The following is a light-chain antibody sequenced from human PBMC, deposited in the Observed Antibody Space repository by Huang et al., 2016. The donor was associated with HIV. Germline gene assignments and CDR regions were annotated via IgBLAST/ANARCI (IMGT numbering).Light chain of an antibody. Sequence: DIQMTQSPSSLSASVGDRVTITCRASQSISSYLNWYQQKPGKAPKLLIYAASSLQSGFPSRFSGSGSGTDFTLTIISLQPEDFATYYCQQSYSTPWTFGQGTKVEVK. CDR2: AAS. J-gene: IGKJ1*01. CDR1: QSISSY. CDR3: QQSYSTPWT. V-gene: IGKV1-39*01.